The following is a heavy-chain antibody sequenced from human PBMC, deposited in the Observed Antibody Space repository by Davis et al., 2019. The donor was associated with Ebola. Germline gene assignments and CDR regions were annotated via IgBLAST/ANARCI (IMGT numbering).Heavy chain of an antibody. D-gene: IGHD1-26*01. V-gene: IGHV1-69*04. CDR3: ARDLGRYDDH. CDR2: IIPMVGTA. J-gene: IGHJ4*02. CDR1: GGTFSTYD. Sequence: AASVKVSCKASGGTFSTYDINWVRQAPGQGLEWMGRIIPMVGTATYAQKFQGRVTITADKSTSTAYMEMRGLRSKDTAVYYCARDLGRYDDHWGQGTLVTVSS.